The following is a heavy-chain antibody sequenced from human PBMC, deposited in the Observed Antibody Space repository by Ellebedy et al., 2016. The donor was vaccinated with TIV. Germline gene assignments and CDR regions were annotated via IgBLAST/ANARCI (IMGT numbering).Heavy chain of an antibody. CDR2: IYTSGST. CDR1: GGSFSGYY. CDR3: AREGSGPFFDY. J-gene: IGHJ4*02. D-gene: IGHD5-12*01. Sequence: SETLSLXXAVYGGSFSGYYWSWIRQPAGKGLEWIGRIYTSGSTNYNPSLKSRVTMSVDTSKNQFSLKLSSVTAADTAVYYCAREGSGPFFDYWGQGTLVTVSS. V-gene: IGHV4-4*07.